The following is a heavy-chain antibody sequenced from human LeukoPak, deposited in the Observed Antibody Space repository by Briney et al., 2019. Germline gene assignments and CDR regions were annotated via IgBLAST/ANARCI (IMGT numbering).Heavy chain of an antibody. CDR2: IYTSGST. V-gene: IGHV4-61*02. J-gene: IGHJ4*02. CDR3: ATSGGVYGDYVNY. Sequence: SETLSLTCTVSGGSISSGSYYWSWIRQPAGKGLEWIGRIYTSGSTNYNPSLKSRVTISVDTSKNQFSLKLSSVTAADTAVYYCATSGGVYGDYVNYWGQGTLVTVSS. CDR1: GGSISSGSYY. D-gene: IGHD4-17*01.